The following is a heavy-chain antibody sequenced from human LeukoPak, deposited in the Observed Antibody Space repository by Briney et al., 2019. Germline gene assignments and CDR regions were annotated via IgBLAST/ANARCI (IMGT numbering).Heavy chain of an antibody. CDR3: ARDQGSSWDY. CDR1: GGSISSSSYY. D-gene: IGHD6-13*01. CDR2: IYYSGST. V-gene: IGHV4-39*07. Sequence: SETLSLTCTVSGGSISSSSYYWGWIRQPPGTGLEWIGSIYYSGSTYYNPSLKSRVTISVDTSKNQFSLKLSSVTAADTAVYYCARDQGSSWDYWGQGTLVTVSS. J-gene: IGHJ4*02.